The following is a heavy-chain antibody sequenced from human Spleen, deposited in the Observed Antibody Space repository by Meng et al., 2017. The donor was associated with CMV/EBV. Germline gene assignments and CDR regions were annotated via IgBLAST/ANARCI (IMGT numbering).Heavy chain of an antibody. Sequence: GESLKISCAASGFSFSNFGMNWVRQAPGRGLEWVSYISSSGGTIYYADSVKGRFTISRDNAKNSLYLQMNSLRAEDTAVYYCAREGQIAVTGIFDYWGQGTLVTVSS. CDR2: ISSSGGTI. CDR1: GFSFSNFG. V-gene: IGHV3-48*04. J-gene: IGHJ4*02. CDR3: AREGQIAVTGIFDY. D-gene: IGHD6-19*01.